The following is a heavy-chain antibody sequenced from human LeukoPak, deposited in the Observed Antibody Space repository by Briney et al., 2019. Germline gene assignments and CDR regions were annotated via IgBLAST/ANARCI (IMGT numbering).Heavy chain of an antibody. V-gene: IGHV4-59*12. D-gene: IGHD3-22*01. CDR2: IYYSGSI. CDR3: ARDFGDYYDSTEQYYYYYMDV. J-gene: IGHJ6*03. CDR1: GGSFSGYY. Sequence: SETLSLTCAIYGGSFSGYYWSWIRQPPGKGLEWIGYIYYSGSINYNPSLKSRVTISVDRSKNQFSLKLSSVTAADTAVYYCARDFGDYYDSTEQYYYYYMDVWGKGTTVTISS.